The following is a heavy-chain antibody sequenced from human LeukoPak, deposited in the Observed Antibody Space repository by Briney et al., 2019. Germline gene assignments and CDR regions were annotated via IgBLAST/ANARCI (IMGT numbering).Heavy chain of an antibody. D-gene: IGHD3-10*01. Sequence: AGGSLRLSCAASGFTFSSYWMSWVRQAPGKGLEWVANIKQDGSEKYYVDSVKGRFTISRDNAKESLYLQMNSLRAEDTAVYYCARVGQNSGTYDTYWGQGTLVTVSS. J-gene: IGHJ4*02. CDR2: IKQDGSEK. CDR3: ARVGQNSGTYDTY. V-gene: IGHV3-7*04. CDR1: GFTFSSYW.